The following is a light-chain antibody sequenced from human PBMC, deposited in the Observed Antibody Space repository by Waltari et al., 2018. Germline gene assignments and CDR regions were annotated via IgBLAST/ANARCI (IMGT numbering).Light chain of an antibody. CDR2: GVS. V-gene: IGLV2-14*03. CDR3: SSYASSVTHV. Sequence: QSALTQPASVSGSPGQSITISCTGTSSDVGVYHSVSWYQQPPGNAPILIIYGVSSRPSGISIRFSGSKSGNTASLTISGLQAEDEADYYCSSYASSVTHVFGTGTKVTVL. CDR1: SSDVGVYHS. J-gene: IGLJ1*01.